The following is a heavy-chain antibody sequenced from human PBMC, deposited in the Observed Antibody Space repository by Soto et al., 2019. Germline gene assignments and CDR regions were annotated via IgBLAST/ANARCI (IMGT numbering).Heavy chain of an antibody. CDR2: IYHSGCT. D-gene: IGHD1-20*01. J-gene: IGHJ6*02. CDR3: TKGPNWNYYYNGVDV. CDR1: GGSISSSNW. Sequence: SETLSLTCAVSGGSISSSNWWSWVRQPPGKGLEWIGEIYHSGCTNYNPSLNGRVTMSVDTSRNHFSLRLSSVTAADTAIYYCTKGPNWNYYYNGVDVWGQGTAVTVSS. V-gene: IGHV4-4*02.